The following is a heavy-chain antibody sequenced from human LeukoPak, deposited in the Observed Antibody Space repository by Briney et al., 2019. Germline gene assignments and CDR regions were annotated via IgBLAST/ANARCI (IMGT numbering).Heavy chain of an antibody. V-gene: IGHV4-59*01. J-gene: IGHJ4*02. CDR3: ARLNWDYDFWSGYYFDY. CDR1: GGSISSYY. Sequence: SETLSLTCTVSGGSISSYYWSWIRQPPGKGLEWIGYIYYSGSTNYNPSLKSRVTISVDTSKNQFSLKLSSVTAADTAVYYCARLNWDYDFWSGYYFDYWGQGTLVTVSS. D-gene: IGHD3-3*01. CDR2: IYYSGST.